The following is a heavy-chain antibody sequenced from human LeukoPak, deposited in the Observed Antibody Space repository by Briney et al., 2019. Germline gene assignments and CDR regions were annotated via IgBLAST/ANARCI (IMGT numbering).Heavy chain of an antibody. CDR2: VNPNSGGT. Sequence: ASVKVSCKASGYTFTGYYMHWVRQAPGQGLEWMGWVNPNSGGTNYAQKFQGRVTMTRDTSISTAYMELSRLRSDDTAVYYCARGGELAANWFDPWGQGTLVTVSS. CDR1: GYTFTGYY. CDR3: ARGGELAANWFDP. V-gene: IGHV1-2*02. D-gene: IGHD1-26*01. J-gene: IGHJ5*02.